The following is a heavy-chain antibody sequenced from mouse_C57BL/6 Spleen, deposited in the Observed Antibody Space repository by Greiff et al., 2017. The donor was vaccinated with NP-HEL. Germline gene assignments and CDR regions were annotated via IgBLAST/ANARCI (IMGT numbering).Heavy chain of an antibody. CDR3: ARSKGYDYGPYAMDY. CDR2: LDPSDSYT. D-gene: IGHD2-4*01. J-gene: IGHJ4*01. V-gene: IGHV1-69*01. CDR1: GYTFTSYW. Sequence: QVQLQQPGAELVMPGASVKLSCKASGYTFTSYWMHWVKQRPGQGLEWIGELDPSDSYTNYNQKFKGKSTLTVDKSSSTAYMQLSSLTSEDSAVYYCARSKGYDYGPYAMDYWGQGTSVTVSS.